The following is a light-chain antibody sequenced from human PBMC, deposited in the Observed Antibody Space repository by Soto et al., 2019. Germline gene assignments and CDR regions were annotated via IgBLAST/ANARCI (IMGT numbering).Light chain of an antibody. Sequence: EIVMTQSPAPLSLSPGERGTLSSGASQSVRSNLAWYQQKPGQAPRLLIYGASTRATGIPARFSGSGSGTEFTLTISSLQSEDFAVYYCQQYNNWLTWTFGQGTKVDIK. V-gene: IGKV3-15*01. CDR2: GAS. CDR1: QSVRSN. CDR3: QQYNNWLTWT. J-gene: IGKJ1*01.